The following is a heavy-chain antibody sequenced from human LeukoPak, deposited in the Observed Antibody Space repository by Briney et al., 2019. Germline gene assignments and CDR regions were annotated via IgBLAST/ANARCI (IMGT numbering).Heavy chain of an antibody. CDR3: TRAQYYDFWSGYYMDV. CDR1: GFTFDDYA. CDR2: TRSKAYSGTT. V-gene: IGHV3-49*03. J-gene: IGHJ6*03. D-gene: IGHD3-3*01. Sequence: GGSLRLSCTASGFTFDDYAMSWFRQAPGKGLEWVGFTRSKAYSGTTEYAASVKGRFTISRDDSKSIAYLQMNSLKTEDTAVYYCTRAQYYDFWSGYYMDVWGKGTTVTVSS.